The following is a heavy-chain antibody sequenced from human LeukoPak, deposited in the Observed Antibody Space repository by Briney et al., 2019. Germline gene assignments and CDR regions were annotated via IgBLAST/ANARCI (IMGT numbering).Heavy chain of an antibody. CDR3: AGEIVGATSLDY. Sequence: GGSLRLSCAASGFIFSDYSMNWVRQAPGKGLEWVSSISSTSSYIYYADSVKGRFTISRDNAKNSLYLQMNSLRAEDTAVYYCAGEIVGATSLDYWGQGTLVTVSS. D-gene: IGHD1-26*01. V-gene: IGHV3-21*01. J-gene: IGHJ4*02. CDR2: ISSTSSYI. CDR1: GFIFSDYS.